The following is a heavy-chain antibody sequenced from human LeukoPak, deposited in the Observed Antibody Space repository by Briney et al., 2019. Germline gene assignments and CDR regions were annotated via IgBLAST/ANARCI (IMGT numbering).Heavy chain of an antibody. CDR3: ARDRSSSAAPSLSY. J-gene: IGHJ4*02. Sequence: GGSLRLSCAASGFSFSNYAVSWVRQAPGKGLEWVSTISGSGGSTYYADSVKGRFTISRDNAKNSLYLQMNSLRDEDTAVYYCARDRSSSAAPSLSYWGQGTLVTVSS. D-gene: IGHD6-13*01. V-gene: IGHV3-23*01. CDR1: GFSFSNYA. CDR2: ISGSGGST.